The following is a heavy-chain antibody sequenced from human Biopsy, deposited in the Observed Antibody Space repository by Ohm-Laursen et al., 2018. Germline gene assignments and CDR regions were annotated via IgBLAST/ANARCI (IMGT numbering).Heavy chain of an antibody. CDR3: ARVGSGWAPFDK. V-gene: IGHV4-4*09. Sequence: GTLSLTYTVSGGSISSYYWSWIRQPPGKTLEWLGNIFKDGNTHYNPSLRSRLIISIDTSKNQFSLMMTSVSGADTAVYFCARVGSGWAPFDKWGPGTLVTVSS. CDR1: GGSISSYY. CDR2: IFKDGNT. D-gene: IGHD6-19*01. J-gene: IGHJ4*02.